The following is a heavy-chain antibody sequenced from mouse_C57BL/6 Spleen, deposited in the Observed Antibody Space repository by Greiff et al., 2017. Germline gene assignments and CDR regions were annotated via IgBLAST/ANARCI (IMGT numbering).Heavy chain of an antibody. Sequence: VKLMESGPGLVAPSQSLSITCTVSGFSLTSYAISWVRQPPGKGLEWLGVIWTGGGTNYNSALKSRLSISKDNSKSQVFLKMNSLQTDDTARYYCARRWEVTDYYAMDYWGQGTSVTVSS. V-gene: IGHV2-9-1*01. CDR1: GFSLTSYA. J-gene: IGHJ4*01. D-gene: IGHD2-2*01. CDR3: ARRWEVTDYYAMDY. CDR2: IWTGGGT.